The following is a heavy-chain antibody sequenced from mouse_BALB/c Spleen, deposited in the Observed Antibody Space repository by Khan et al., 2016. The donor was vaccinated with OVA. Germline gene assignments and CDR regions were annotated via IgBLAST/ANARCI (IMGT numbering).Heavy chain of an antibody. V-gene: IGHV5-6*01. Sequence: VQLKESGGDLVKSGGSLKLSCAASGFTFSPYSMSWVRQTPDKRLEWVATISSDGDYTYYPDSVKGRFNISRDNAKNALYLQMVSLKSEDTAMYYCSTHLTGSFAYWGQGTLVTVSA. CDR1: GFTFSPYS. D-gene: IGHD4-1*01. CDR2: ISSDGDYT. CDR3: STHLTGSFAY. J-gene: IGHJ3*01.